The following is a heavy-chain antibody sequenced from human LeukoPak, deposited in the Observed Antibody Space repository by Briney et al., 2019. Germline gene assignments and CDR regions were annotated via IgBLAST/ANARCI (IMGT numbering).Heavy chain of an antibody. V-gene: IGHV3-21*01. CDR3: ARDQAENGSSGYYYVNDY. Sequence: GGSLRLXCAASGFTFSSYSMNWVRQAPGKGLEWVSSISSSSSYIYYADSVKGRFTISRDNAKNSLYLQMNSLRAEDTAVYYCARDQAENGSSGYYYVNDYWGQGTLVTVSS. J-gene: IGHJ4*02. D-gene: IGHD3-22*01. CDR2: ISSSSSYI. CDR1: GFTFSSYS.